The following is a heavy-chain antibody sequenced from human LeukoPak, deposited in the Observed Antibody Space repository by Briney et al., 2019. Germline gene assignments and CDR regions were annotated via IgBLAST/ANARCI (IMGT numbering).Heavy chain of an antibody. D-gene: IGHD6-13*01. Sequence: GGSLRLSCAASGFTFSDYYMSWIRQAPGKGLEWVSYISSSGSTIYYADSVKGRFTISRDNAKNSLYLQMNSLAVEDTAVYYCTSPAAGPRAEYSQYWGQGTLVTVSS. CDR2: ISSSGSTI. V-gene: IGHV3-11*04. CDR1: GFTFSDYY. J-gene: IGHJ1*01. CDR3: TSPAAGPRAEYSQY.